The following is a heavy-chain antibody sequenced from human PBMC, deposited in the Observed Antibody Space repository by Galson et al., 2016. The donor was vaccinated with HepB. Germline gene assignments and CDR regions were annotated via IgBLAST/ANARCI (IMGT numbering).Heavy chain of an antibody. CDR2: IDYSGST. CDR1: GGSISTFY. CDR3: AREPAATGDAFDI. V-gene: IGHV4-59*01. Sequence: VSGGSISTFYWSWIRQPPGKGLEWIGYIDYSGSTNFNPSLKSRVTISIDTSKNQFSLRLSSVTAADTAVYYCAREPAATGDAFDIWGQGTMVTVSS. J-gene: IGHJ3*02. D-gene: IGHD3-9*01.